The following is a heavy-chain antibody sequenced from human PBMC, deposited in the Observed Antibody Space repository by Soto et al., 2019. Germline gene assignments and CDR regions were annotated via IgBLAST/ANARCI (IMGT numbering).Heavy chain of an antibody. CDR2: ISGGGGST. CDR1: GFTFSNYA. J-gene: IGHJ4*02. D-gene: IGHD3-22*01. V-gene: IGHV3-23*01. CDR3: AQMGESSGYCDY. Sequence: EVQLLESGGGLVQPGGSLRLSCAASGFTFSNYAMSWVRQAPGKGLEWVSAISGGGGSTYYADSVKGRFTISRDNSKNALYLQMNRVSAANTAVYCSAQMGESSGYCDYWGQGSLVTVCS.